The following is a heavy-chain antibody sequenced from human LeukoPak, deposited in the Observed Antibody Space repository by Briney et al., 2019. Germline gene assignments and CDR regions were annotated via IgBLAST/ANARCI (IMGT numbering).Heavy chain of an antibody. J-gene: IGHJ4*02. D-gene: IGHD4-23*01. Sequence: PSQTLSLTCAISGDSVSSNIAAWNWIRQSPSRGLEWLGRTYYRSNWGTNYADSVKGRVNINPDTSKNQFSLQLNSVTPEDTAVYYCARSRGGNMPFDYWGQGTLVTVSS. CDR1: GDSVSSNIAA. V-gene: IGHV6-1*01. CDR3: ARSRGGNMPFDY. CDR2: TYYRSNWGT.